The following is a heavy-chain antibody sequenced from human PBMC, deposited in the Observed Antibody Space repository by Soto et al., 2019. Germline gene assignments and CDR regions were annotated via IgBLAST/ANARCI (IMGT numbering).Heavy chain of an antibody. CDR3: AKEGARVLRFLEWRYFDY. V-gene: IGHV3-23*01. J-gene: IGHJ4*02. CDR2: ISGSGGST. CDR1: GFTFSSYA. D-gene: IGHD3-3*01. Sequence: EVQLLESGGGLVQPGGSLRLSCAASGFTFSSYAMSWVRQAPGKGLEWVSAISGSGGSTYYADSVKGRFTISRDNSKNTLYLQMNSLRAEDTAVYYCAKEGARVLRFLEWRYFDYWGQGTLVTVSS.